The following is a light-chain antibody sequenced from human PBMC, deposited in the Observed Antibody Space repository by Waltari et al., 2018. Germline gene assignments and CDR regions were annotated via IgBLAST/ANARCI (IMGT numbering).Light chain of an antibody. CDR1: SSDVGGYNL. J-gene: IGLJ1*01. V-gene: IGLV2-14*03. CDR2: DVT. Sequence: QSALTQPASVSGSPGQSITISCTGTSSDVGGYNLVSWYQQHPGNAPELMIDDVTNRPSGVSNRLSGAKSGTPASLTISGLQAEDEADYYCGSYASGSTLYVFGTGTKVTVL. CDR3: GSYASGSTLYV.